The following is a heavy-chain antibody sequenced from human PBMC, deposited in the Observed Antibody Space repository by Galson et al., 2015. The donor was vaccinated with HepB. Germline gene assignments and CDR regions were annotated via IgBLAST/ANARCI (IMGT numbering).Heavy chain of an antibody. CDR2: LSTYNGET. V-gene: IGHV1-18*01. CDR3: ARNLYGFGDYADDY. D-gene: IGHD4-17*01. J-gene: IGHJ4*02. Sequence: SVKVSCKASGYTFTRYGISWVRQAPGQGLEWMGWLSTYNGETNYAQRLQGRVTMTTDTSTSTAYMELRSLRSDDTAVYYCARNLYGFGDYADDYWGQGTLITVSS. CDR1: GYTFTRYG.